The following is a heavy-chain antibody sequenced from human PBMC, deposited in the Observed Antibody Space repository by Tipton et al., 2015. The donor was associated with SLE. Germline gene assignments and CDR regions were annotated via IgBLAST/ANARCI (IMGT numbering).Heavy chain of an antibody. V-gene: IGHV1-18*01. D-gene: IGHD2-15*01. CDR1: GYTFTSYG. J-gene: IGHJ2*01. CDR2: ISAYNGNT. Sequence: QLVQSGAEVKKPGASVKVSCKASGYTFTSYGISWVRQAPGQGLEWMGWISAYNGNTNYAQKLQGRVTMTTDTSTSTAYMELRSLGSDATAVYYCASDVGGAQLWFFDLWGRGTLVPVSS. CDR3: ASDVGGAQLWFFDL.